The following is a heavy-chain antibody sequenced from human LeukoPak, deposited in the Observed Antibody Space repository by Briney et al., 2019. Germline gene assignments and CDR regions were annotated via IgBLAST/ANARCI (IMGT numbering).Heavy chain of an antibody. CDR2: IYYSGST. J-gene: IGHJ6*02. CDR3: ARPLYDFWSGYYTPQGYYYYGMDV. D-gene: IGHD3-3*01. CDR1: GGSISSSRYY. V-gene: IGHV4-39*01. Sequence: PSETLSLTCTVSGGSISSSRYYWGWIRQPPGKGLEWIGSIYYSGSTYYNPSLKSRVTISVDTSKNQFSLKLSSATAADTAVYYCARPLYDFWSGYYTPQGYYYYGMDVWGQGTTVTVSS.